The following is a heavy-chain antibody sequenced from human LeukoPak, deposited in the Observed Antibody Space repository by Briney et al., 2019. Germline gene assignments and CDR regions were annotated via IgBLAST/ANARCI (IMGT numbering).Heavy chain of an antibody. Sequence: GGSLRLSCAASGFTFSSYAMHWVRQAPGKGLEWVAVISYDGSNKYYADSVKGRFTISRDNSKNTLYLQMNSLRAEETAVYYCARVQGRYSYGSGFDYWGQGTLVTVSS. CDR3: ARVQGRYSYGSGFDY. D-gene: IGHD5-18*01. V-gene: IGHV3-30*04. CDR1: GFTFSSYA. CDR2: ISYDGSNK. J-gene: IGHJ4*02.